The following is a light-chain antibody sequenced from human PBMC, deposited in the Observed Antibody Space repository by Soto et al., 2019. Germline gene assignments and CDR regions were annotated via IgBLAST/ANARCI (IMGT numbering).Light chain of an antibody. V-gene: IGKV3-20*01. Sequence: EIVLTQSPGTLSLSPGDRVTLSCRASQSVRSNYLAWYQQKPGQAPRLLIYGASSRATGIPDRFSGSGSGTDFTLTISRLEPEDFAVYYCQQYGSSPGFSFGQGAKLEIK. J-gene: IGKJ2*03. CDR1: QSVRSNY. CDR2: GAS. CDR3: QQYGSSPGFS.